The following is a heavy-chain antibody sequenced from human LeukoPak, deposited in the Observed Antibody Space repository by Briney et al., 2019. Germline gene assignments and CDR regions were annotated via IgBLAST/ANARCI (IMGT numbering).Heavy chain of an antibody. V-gene: IGHV5-51*01. CDR2: INPADSDT. J-gene: IGHJ2*01. CDR3: ARSIRAYSFFDL. CDR1: GYSFTNYR. Sequence: GESLKIPCQGSGYSFTNYRLGWVRQMPGKGLEWMGIINPADSDTRYSPSFRGQVTISADKSISTAYLQWSSLKASDTAMYFCARSIRAYSFFDLWGRGTLVTVSS.